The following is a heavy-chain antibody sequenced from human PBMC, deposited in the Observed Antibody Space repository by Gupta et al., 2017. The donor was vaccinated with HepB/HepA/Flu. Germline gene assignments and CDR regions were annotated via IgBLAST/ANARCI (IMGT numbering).Heavy chain of an antibody. CDR3: ARGSGSSTRALDI. J-gene: IGHJ3*02. V-gene: IGHV3-7*01. CDR1: GFTLSSHR. CDR2: IKQDGSER. Sequence: EVKLVESGGGLFQPGGSLRLSCSASGFTLSSHRLHWFRQAPGKGLEWVANIKQDGSERKYVDSVKGRFTISRDNAMDSMYLQMNSLRAEDTAVYYCARGSGSSTRALDIWGQGTVVTVSS. D-gene: IGHD2-2*01.